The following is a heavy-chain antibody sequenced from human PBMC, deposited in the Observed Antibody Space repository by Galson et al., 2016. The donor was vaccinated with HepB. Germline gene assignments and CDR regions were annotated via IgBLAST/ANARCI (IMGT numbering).Heavy chain of an antibody. CDR1: GASINSGDYY. V-gene: IGHV4-31*01. CDR2: ISYSGRT. D-gene: IGHD6-25*01. J-gene: IGHJ5*02. Sequence: TLSLTCSVSGASINSGDYYWRWIRQHPEKGLEWIGYISYSGRTSYTPSLKRLVTISFDTSKNHFSLQLSSVTDADTAIYYCAKDFSHQRLLEVWFDPWGQGTLVTVSS. CDR3: AKDFSHQRLLEVWFDP.